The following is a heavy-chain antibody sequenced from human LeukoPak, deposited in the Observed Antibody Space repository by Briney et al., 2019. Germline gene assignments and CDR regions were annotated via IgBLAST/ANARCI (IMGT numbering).Heavy chain of an antibody. CDR2: IYYSGST. V-gene: IGHV4-39*01. D-gene: IGHD1-26*01. J-gene: IGHJ4*02. Sequence: SETLSLTCTVSGGSISSRSCCWGWIRQPPGKGLEWIGTIYYSGSTYYNPSLKSQVTISVDTSKNQFSLRLSSVTAADTAVYYCARQVYSGTHYFDYWGQGTLVTVSS. CDR3: ARQVYSGTHYFDY. CDR1: GGSISSRSCC.